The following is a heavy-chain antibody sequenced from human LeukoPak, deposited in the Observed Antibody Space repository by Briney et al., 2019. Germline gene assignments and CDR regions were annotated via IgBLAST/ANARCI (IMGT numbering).Heavy chain of an antibody. Sequence: GGSLRLSXAASGFTFSSYAMSWVRQAPGKGLEWVSAISGSGGSTYYADSVKGRFTISRDNSKNTLYLQMNSLRAEDTAVYYAVVVAATGTLDYWGQGTLVTVSS. CDR1: GFTFSSYA. CDR3: VVVAATGTLDY. J-gene: IGHJ4*02. D-gene: IGHD2-15*01. V-gene: IGHV3-23*01. CDR2: ISGSGGST.